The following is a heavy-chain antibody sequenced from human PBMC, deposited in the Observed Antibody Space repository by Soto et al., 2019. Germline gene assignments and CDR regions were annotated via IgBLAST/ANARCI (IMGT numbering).Heavy chain of an antibody. CDR2: GYWDDDN. CDR3: VHRALYSGSYWDWGYFDY. J-gene: IGHJ4*02. Sequence: QITLRESGPTLVKPTQTLALTCTWSGFSLHTYGVGVGWIRQPPGKALEWLAFGYWDDDNRYNPSLKTRVTVTKDTSKTQAVLLMTNMDPVDTATYYCVHRALYSGSYWDWGYFDYWGQGILVSVSS. D-gene: IGHD1-26*01. CDR1: GFSLHTYGVG. V-gene: IGHV2-5*02.